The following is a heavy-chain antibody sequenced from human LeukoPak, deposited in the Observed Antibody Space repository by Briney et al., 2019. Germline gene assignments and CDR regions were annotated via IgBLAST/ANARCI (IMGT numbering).Heavy chain of an antibody. CDR1: GSSISTVYY. J-gene: IGHJ4*02. V-gene: IGHV4-38-2*02. CDR3: TRAYRPHVVGTHY. Sequence: PSETLSLTCTVSGSSISTVYYWGWVRQPPGKSLEWIGSIFHTGKVYYNPSLKSRVTISLDTSQNQFSLNLGAVTAADTAIYYCTRAYRPHVVGTHYWGQGTLVAVSS. D-gene: IGHD2-15*01. CDR2: IFHTGKV.